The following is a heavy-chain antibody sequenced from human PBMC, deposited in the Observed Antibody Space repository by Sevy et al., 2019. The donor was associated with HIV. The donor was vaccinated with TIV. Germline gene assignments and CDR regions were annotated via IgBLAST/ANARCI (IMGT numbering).Heavy chain of an antibody. D-gene: IGHD5-18*01. CDR2: ISGDGSNT. V-gene: IGHV3-30*18. Sequence: GGSLRLSCAASGLTFSTYGMHWVRQAPGKGLEWVALISGDGSNTYYAGSVTGRFTISRDNSKNTLYLQMNSLRADDTAMYYSAKTYADTTMDLYYYDSWGQGTLVTVSS. J-gene: IGHJ4*02. CDR1: GLTFSTYG. CDR3: AKTYADTTMDLYYYDS.